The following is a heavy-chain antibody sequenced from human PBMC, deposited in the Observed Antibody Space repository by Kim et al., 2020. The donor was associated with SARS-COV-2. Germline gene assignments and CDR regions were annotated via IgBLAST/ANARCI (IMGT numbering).Heavy chain of an antibody. D-gene: IGHD2-21*01. CDR2: IYPKSGGT. CDR3: ARDSRKGCVVAMDV. CDR1: GYTFSDHY. V-gene: IGHV1-2*06. J-gene: IGHJ6*02. Sequence: ASVKVSCKASGYTFSDHYIHWVRQAPGQGPEWMGRIYPKSGGTIYAQEFQGRVTMTTDTSITTAYMDLSRLTLDDTAVYFCARDSRKGCVVAMDVWGQGT.